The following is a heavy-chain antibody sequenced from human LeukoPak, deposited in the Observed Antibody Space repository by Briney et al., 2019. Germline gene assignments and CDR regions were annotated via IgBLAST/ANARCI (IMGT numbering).Heavy chain of an antibody. Sequence: PSETLSLTCSVSGGSIGTSSYYWGWIRQPPGKGLEWLGTIYYGGNINYNLSLKSRLTISADTSNNQLSLKLSSVTAADTAVYYCASAEANYGGSVSDYWGQGTLVTVSS. CDR2: IYYGGNI. J-gene: IGHJ4*02. CDR1: GGSIGTSSYY. CDR3: ASAEANYGGSVSDY. V-gene: IGHV4-39*01. D-gene: IGHD4-23*01.